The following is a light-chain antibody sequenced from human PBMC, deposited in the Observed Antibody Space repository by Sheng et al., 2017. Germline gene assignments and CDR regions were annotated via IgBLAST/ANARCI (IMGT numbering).Light chain of an antibody. CDR3: QQYGSLPIT. J-gene: IGKJ5*01. CDR1: QSLGSTY. CDR2: GAS. V-gene: IGKV3-20*01. Sequence: EIVLTQSPGTLSLSPGERATLSCRASQSLGSTYLAWYQQKPGQAPRLLIYGASSRATGIPDRFSGSGSGTDFTLTISRLEPADFAVYYCQQYGSLPITFGQGTRLEIK.